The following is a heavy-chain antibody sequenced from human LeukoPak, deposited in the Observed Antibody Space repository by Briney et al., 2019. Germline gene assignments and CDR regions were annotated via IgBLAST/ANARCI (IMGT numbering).Heavy chain of an antibody. Sequence: SETLSLTCTVSGGSINSYYWSWVRQPPGKGLEWIGYIYYSGSTNYNSSLKSRVTISVDTSKNQFSLKLRSVTAADTAVYYCARGRWLEGGYWGQGTLVTVSS. CDR3: ARGRWLEGGY. V-gene: IGHV4-59*01. J-gene: IGHJ4*02. CDR1: GGSINSYY. CDR2: IYYSGST. D-gene: IGHD5-24*01.